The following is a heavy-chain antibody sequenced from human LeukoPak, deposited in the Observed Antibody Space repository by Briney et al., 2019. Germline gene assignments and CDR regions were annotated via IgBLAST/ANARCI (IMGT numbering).Heavy chain of an antibody. V-gene: IGHV1-2*06. D-gene: IGHD4-17*01. J-gene: IGHJ4*02. CDR2: INPNSGGP. CDR1: GYTFTGCY. Sequence: ASVKVSCKASGYTFTGCYIHWVRQAPGQGLEWMGRINPNSGGPNYAQKFQGRVTMTRDTSISTAYMELSRLRSDDTAVYYCAREWSYGDYYDYWGQGTLVTVSS. CDR3: AREWSYGDYYDY.